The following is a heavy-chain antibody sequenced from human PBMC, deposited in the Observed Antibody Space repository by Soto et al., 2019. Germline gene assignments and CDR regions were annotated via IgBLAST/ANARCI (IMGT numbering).Heavy chain of an antibody. J-gene: IGHJ4*02. CDR2: ISGSSTYI. V-gene: IGHV3-21*01. CDR1: GFTFSGYI. Sequence: EVQLVESGGGLVTSGGSLRLSCAASGFTFSGYIMNWVRQAPGKGLEWVSSISGSSTYIYYTDSVKGRFTISRDNAKNSLYLQVSSLRAEDTAVYYCARGPGYRSATSCYFYFDDWGQGTLVTVSS. CDR3: ARGPGYRSATSCYFYFDD. D-gene: IGHD2-2*01.